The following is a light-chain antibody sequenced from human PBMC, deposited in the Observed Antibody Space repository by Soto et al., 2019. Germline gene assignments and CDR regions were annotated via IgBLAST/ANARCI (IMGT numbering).Light chain of an antibody. CDR2: LGS. V-gene: IGKV2-28*01. J-gene: IGKJ1*01. CDR3: MQPLQSWT. Sequence: DSVMTQSPLSLPVTPGEPAAISCRSSQSRLHSNGYNYLDWYLQKPGQSPQLLIYLGSNRASGVTDRFSGSGSGTDFTLTLSRVEAADVGVYYCMQPLQSWTFGQGTTVDIK. CDR1: QSRLHSNGYNY.